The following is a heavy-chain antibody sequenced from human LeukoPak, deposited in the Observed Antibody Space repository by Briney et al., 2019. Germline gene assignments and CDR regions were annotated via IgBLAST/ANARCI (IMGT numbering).Heavy chain of an antibody. D-gene: IGHD2-21*01. CDR1: GGTFSSYA. V-gene: IGHV1-69*13. CDR3: ARVGGDNSFDP. Sequence: RASVKVSCKASGGTFSSYAISWVRQAPGQGLEWMGGIIPIFGTANYAQKFQGRVTITADESTSTAYMELSSLRSEDTAVYYCARVGGDNSFDPWGQGTLVTVSS. J-gene: IGHJ5*02. CDR2: IIPIFGTA.